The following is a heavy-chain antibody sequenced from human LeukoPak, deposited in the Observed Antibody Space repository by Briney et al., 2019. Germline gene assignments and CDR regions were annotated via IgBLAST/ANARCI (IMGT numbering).Heavy chain of an antibody. Sequence: SETLSLTCTVSGGPISSYYWSWIRQPAGKGLEWIGRIYTSGSTNYNPSLKSRVTMSVDTSKNQFSLKLSSVTAADTAVYYCARITRFELAYCGGDCYPGYFDYWGQGTLVTVSS. V-gene: IGHV4-4*07. CDR2: IYTSGST. CDR3: ARITRFELAYCGGDCYPGYFDY. J-gene: IGHJ4*02. D-gene: IGHD2-21*02. CDR1: GGPISSYY.